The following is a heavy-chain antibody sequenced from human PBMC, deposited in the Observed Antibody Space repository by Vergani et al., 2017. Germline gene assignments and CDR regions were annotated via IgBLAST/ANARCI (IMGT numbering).Heavy chain of an antibody. CDR1: GYSFTSYW. V-gene: IGHV5-10-1*03. CDR2: IDPSDSYT. Sequence: EVQLVQSGAEVKKPGESLRISCKGSGYSFTSYWISWVRQMPGKGLEWMGRIDPSDSYTNYSPSFQGQVTISADKSISTAYLQWSSLKASDTAMYYCARQVGVVVAATPYYYYYIDVWGKGTTVTVSS. CDR3: ARQVGVVVAATPYYYYYIDV. J-gene: IGHJ6*03. D-gene: IGHD2-15*01.